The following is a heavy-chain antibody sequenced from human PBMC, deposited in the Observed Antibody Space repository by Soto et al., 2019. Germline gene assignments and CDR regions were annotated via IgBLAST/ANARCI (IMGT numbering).Heavy chain of an antibody. D-gene: IGHD3-22*01. CDR2: ISYDGSNK. Sequence: QVQLVESGGGVVQPGRSLRLSCAASGFTFSSYAMHWVRQAPGKGLEWVAVISYDGSNKYYADSVKGRFTISRDNSKNTLYLQTNSLRAEDTAVYYCARVKSDSSGYYFDYWGQGTLVTVSS. J-gene: IGHJ4*02. CDR1: GFTFSSYA. CDR3: ARVKSDSSGYYFDY. V-gene: IGHV3-30-3*01.